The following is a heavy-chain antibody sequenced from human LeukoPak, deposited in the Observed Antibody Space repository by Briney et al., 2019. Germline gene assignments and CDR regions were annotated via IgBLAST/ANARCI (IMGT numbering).Heavy chain of an antibody. J-gene: IGHJ1*01. CDR2: ISGSGGST. CDR1: GFTFSSYA. D-gene: IGHD6-19*01. V-gene: IGHV3-23*01. CDR3: AKDRGGWYRLAEYFQH. Sequence: GGSLRLSCAASGFTFSSYAMSWVRQAPGKGLEWVSAISGSGGSTYYADSVKGQFTISRDNSKNTLYLQMNSLRAEDTAVYYCAKDRGGWYRLAEYFQHWGQGTLVIVSS.